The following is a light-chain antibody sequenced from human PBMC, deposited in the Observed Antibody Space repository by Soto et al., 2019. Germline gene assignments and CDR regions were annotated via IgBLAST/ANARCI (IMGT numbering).Light chain of an antibody. J-gene: IGKJ4*01. CDR3: QQQTNWPLT. V-gene: IGKV3-11*01. CDR1: QSVSSN. CDR2: DAS. Sequence: NVLIQSPATLSLSPGERATLSGRASQSVSSNLAWYQKNPGQAPNILIFDASKRATGIPARFSGSGSGTDFTLTISRLDTEDCAVYEGQQQTNWPLTFGGGTKVDIK.